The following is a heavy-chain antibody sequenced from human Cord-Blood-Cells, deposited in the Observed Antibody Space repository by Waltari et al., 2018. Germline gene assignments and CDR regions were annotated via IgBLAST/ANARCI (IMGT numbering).Heavy chain of an antibody. CDR3: ARQSSGSGDFDY. CDR1: GGSISSYY. J-gene: IGHJ4*02. V-gene: IGHV4-59*08. CDR2: IYYSGST. D-gene: IGHD7-27*01. Sequence: QVQLQESGPGLVKPSETLSLTCTVSGGSISSYYWSWIRQPPGKGLEWIGYIYYSGSTNYNPSPQIRVTISVDTSKNQFSLKLSSVTAADTAVYYCARQSSGSGDFDYWGQGTLVTVSS.